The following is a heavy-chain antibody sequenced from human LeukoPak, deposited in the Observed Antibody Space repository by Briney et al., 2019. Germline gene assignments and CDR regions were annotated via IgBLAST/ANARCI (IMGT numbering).Heavy chain of an antibody. D-gene: IGHD3-3*01. V-gene: IGHV4-4*07. CDR3: ARVGYYDFWSPGWFDP. CDR2: IYTSGST. J-gene: IGHJ5*02. Sequence: SETLSLTCTVSGGSISSYYWSWIRQPAGKGLEWIGRIYTSGSTNYNPSLKSRVTISVDTSKNQFSLKLSSVTAADTAVYYCARVGYYDFWSPGWFDPWGQGTLVTVSS. CDR1: GGSISSYY.